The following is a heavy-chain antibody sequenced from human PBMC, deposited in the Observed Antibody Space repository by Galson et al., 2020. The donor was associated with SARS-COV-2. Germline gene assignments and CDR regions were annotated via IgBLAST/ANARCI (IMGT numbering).Heavy chain of an antibody. CDR1: GGTFSSYA. CDR3: ARDLLSSFRGGSGVGY. D-gene: IGHD3-10*01. V-gene: IGHV1-69*15. J-gene: IGHJ4*02. CDR2: IIPIFGTA. Sequence: KISCKASGGTFSSYAISWVRQAPGQGLEWMGRIIPIFGTANYAQKFQGRVTITADESTSTAYMELSSLRSEDTAVYYCARDLLSSFRGGSGVGYWGQGTLVTVSS.